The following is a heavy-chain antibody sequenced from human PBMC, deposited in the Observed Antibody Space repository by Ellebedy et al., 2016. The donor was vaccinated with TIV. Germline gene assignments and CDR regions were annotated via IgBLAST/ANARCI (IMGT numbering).Heavy chain of an antibody. CDR1: NGSLSNHY. Sequence: GSLRLSCSVSNGSLSNHYWSWFRQPPGKGLEWIGYIYYSGNTNYNSSLEGRVALSIDTSRSQFSLRLNSVSAADTAVYFCARGRGHTNTNFDFWGQGTLVTVPS. V-gene: IGHV4-59*11. CDR3: ARGRGHTNTNFDF. D-gene: IGHD2-8*01. J-gene: IGHJ4*02. CDR2: IYYSGNT.